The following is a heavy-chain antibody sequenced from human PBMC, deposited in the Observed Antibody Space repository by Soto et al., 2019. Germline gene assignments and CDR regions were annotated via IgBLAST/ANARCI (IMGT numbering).Heavy chain of an antibody. J-gene: IGHJ6*02. CDR2: INHSGST. Sequence: QVQLQQWGAGLLKPSETLSLTCAVYGGSFSGYYWSWIRQPPGKGLEWIGEINHSGSTNYNPSLKSRDTISVDTSKNQFSLKLSSVTAADTAVYYCARGPSIVVVPAAIRVYYYYYGMDVWGQGTTVTVSS. V-gene: IGHV4-34*01. CDR3: ARGPSIVVVPAAIRVYYYYYGMDV. CDR1: GGSFSGYY. D-gene: IGHD2-2*01.